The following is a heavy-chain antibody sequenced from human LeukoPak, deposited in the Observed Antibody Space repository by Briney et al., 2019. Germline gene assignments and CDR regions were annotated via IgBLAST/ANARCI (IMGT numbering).Heavy chain of an antibody. V-gene: IGHV3-30*04. CDR2: ISYDGNNK. Sequence: PGRSLRLSCAASGFTFSNYAFHWVRQAPGKGLEWVAVISYDGNNKYYADSVKGRFTISRDNSKNTLYVQMNSLRAEDTAVYYCERLTSPAASDFWGRGTLVTVSS. D-gene: IGHD2-2*01. J-gene: IGHJ4*02. CDR1: GFTFSNYA. CDR3: ERLTSPAASDF.